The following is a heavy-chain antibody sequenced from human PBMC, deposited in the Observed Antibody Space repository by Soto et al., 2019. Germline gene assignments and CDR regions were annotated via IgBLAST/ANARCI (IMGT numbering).Heavy chain of an antibody. Sequence: EVQLVESGGGLVQPGGSLRLSCAVSGFAFSSSWMSWVRQAPGKGLEWVANIKEDGSQVHYVDSVKGRFTISRDNAKSSLYLQMNSVTAADTAIYFCARGGWYFAHRGQGTLVTVSS. CDR2: IKEDGSQV. V-gene: IGHV3-7*05. D-gene: IGHD6-19*01. CDR3: ARGGWYFAH. J-gene: IGHJ4*02. CDR1: GFAFSSSW.